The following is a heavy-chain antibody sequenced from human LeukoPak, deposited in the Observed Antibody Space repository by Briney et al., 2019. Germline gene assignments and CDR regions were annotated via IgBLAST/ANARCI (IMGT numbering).Heavy chain of an antibody. J-gene: IGHJ6*02. Sequence: SGGSLRLSCAASGFTFSDYYMSWIRQAPGKGLEWVSYISSSGSTIYYADSVKGRFTISRDSAKNSPYLQMNSLRAEDTAVYYCARDHYSSSWYPIGYYYGMDAWGQGTTVTVSS. CDR2: ISSSGSTI. CDR3: ARDHYSSSWYPIGYYYGMDA. CDR1: GFTFSDYY. D-gene: IGHD6-13*01. V-gene: IGHV3-11*01.